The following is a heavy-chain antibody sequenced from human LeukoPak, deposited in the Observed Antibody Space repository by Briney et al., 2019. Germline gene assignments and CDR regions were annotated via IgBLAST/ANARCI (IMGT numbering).Heavy chain of an antibody. J-gene: IGHJ4*02. CDR2: ISYDGSNK. V-gene: IGHV3-30*19. CDR1: GFTFSSYG. D-gene: IGHD5-24*01. CDR3: ARGGRWLQFLPFDY. Sequence: PGGSLRLSCAASGFTFSSYGMHWVRQAPGKGLEWVAVISYDGSNKYYADSVKGRFTISRDNSKNTLYLQMNSLRAEDTAVYYCARGGRWLQFLPFDYWGQGTLVTVSS.